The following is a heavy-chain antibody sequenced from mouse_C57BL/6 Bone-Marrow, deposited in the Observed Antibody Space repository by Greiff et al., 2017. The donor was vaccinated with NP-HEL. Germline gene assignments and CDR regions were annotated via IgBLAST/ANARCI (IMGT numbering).Heavy chain of an antibody. D-gene: IGHD3-2*02. CDR1: GYAFSSSW. V-gene: IGHV1-82*01. J-gene: IGHJ2*01. CDR3: ASHTAQSTLHFDY. CDR2: IYPGDGDT. Sequence: QVQLQQSGPELVKPGASVKISCKASGYAFSSSWMNWVKQRPGKGLEWIGRIYPGDGDTNYNGKFKGKATLTADKSSSTAYMQLSSLTSEDSAVYFCASHTAQSTLHFDYGGKGNTLTVSS.